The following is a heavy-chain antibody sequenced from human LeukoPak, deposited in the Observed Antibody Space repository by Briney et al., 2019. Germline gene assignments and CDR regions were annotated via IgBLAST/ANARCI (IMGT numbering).Heavy chain of an antibody. Sequence: PGGSLRLSCAASGFTFSSYGMHWVRQAPGKGLEWVAVISYDGSNKYYADSVKGRFTISRDNSKNTLYLQMNSLRAEDTAVYYCARAEWELLGQVEYWGQGTLVTVSS. D-gene: IGHD1-26*01. V-gene: IGHV3-30*03. CDR3: ARAEWELLGQVEY. CDR2: ISYDGSNK. J-gene: IGHJ4*02. CDR1: GFTFSSYG.